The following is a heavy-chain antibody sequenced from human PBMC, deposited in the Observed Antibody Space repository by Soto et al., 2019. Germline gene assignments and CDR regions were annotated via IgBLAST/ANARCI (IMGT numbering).Heavy chain of an antibody. CDR3: ARVEVTYSSGWYAGRDY. CDR2: IAYDGSNK. Sequence: QVQLVESGGGVVQPGRSLRLSCAASGFTFSSYAMHWVRQAPGKGLEWVAVIAYDGSNKYYADSVKGRFTISRDNSKNTLYMQMNSLRAEDTAVDYGARVEVTYSSGWYAGRDYWGQGTLVTVSS. CDR1: GFTFSSYA. D-gene: IGHD6-19*01. V-gene: IGHV3-30-3*01. J-gene: IGHJ4*02.